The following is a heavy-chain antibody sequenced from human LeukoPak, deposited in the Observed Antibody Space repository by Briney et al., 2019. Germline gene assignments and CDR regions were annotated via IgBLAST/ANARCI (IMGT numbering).Heavy chain of an antibody. J-gene: IGHJ6*02. CDR1: GASTTTHH. CDR2: LFNNGGT. D-gene: IGHD3-10*01. CDR3: ARQVPASGMRDV. V-gene: IGHV4-59*08. Sequence: SETLSLTCTVSGASTTTHHWSWIRQPPGKGLEWVGDLFNNGGTSYDASLKSRVAISLDTSKKQVSLEVKSVTAADTAVYYCARQVPASGMRDVWGQGTTVTVTS.